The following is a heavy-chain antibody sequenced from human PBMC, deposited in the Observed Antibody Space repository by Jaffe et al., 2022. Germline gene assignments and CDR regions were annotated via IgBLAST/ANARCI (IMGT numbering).Heavy chain of an antibody. D-gene: IGHD2-2*01. CDR3: AREPDCATGCDGIFFDY. CDR2: IYQSGNT. V-gene: IGHV4-4*02. J-gene: IGHJ4*02. Sequence: QVQLQESGPGLVEPSGTLSLTCTVSGDSISSGHWWGWVRQPPGTGLEWIGQIYQSGNTLYNPSLKSRVTISLGRSENQFSLRLTSMTAADTAVYYCAREPDCATGCDGIFFDYWGQGTLVTVSS. CDR1: GDSISSGHW.